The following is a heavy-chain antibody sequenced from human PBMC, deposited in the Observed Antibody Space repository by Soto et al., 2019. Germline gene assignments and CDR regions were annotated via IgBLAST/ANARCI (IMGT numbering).Heavy chain of an antibody. CDR1: GFTFSSYW. V-gene: IGHV3-7*01. CDR3: AREIRYFDTTDNWFDP. Sequence: HPGGSLRLSCAASGFTFSSYWMSWVRQAPGKGLEWVANIKQDGSEKYYVDSVKGRFTISRDNAKNSLYLQMNSLRAKDTAVYYCAREIRYFDTTDNWFDPWGQGTLVTVSS. CDR2: IKQDGSEK. D-gene: IGHD3-9*01. J-gene: IGHJ5*02.